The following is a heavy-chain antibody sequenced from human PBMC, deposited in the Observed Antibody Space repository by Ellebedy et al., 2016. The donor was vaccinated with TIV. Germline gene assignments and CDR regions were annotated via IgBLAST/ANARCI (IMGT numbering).Heavy chain of an antibody. V-gene: IGHV3-23*01. D-gene: IGHD2-15*01. CDR3: GTPGGYVSGFGQ. CDR1: GFTFSSYA. Sequence: GGSLRLSCAASGFTFSSYAMSWVRQAPGKGLEWVSAISNSGSTAFYSDSVKGRFTISRDNSKNTLFFQMNSLRAEDTAVYYCGTPGGYVSGFGQWGQGTLVIVSS. J-gene: IGHJ4*02. CDR2: ISNSGSTA.